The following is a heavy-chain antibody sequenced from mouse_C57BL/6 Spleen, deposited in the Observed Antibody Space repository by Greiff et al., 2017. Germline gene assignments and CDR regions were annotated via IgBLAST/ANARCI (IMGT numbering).Heavy chain of an antibody. J-gene: IGHJ4*01. CDR2: ISSGGSYT. CDR1: GFTFSSYG. V-gene: IGHV5-6*02. CDR3: ARHGFKEDYAMDY. Sequence: EVMLVESGGDLVKPGGSLKLSCAASGFTFSSYGMSWVRQTPDKRLEWVATISSGGSYTYYPDSVKGRFTISRDNAKNTLYLQMSSLKSEDTAMYYCARHGFKEDYAMDYWGQGTSVTVSS.